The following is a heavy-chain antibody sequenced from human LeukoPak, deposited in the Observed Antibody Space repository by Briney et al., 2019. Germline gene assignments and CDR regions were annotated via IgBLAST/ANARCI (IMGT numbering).Heavy chain of an antibody. Sequence: SGPTLVNPTQTLTLTCTFSGFSLGTSGVGVGWIRQPPGKALKRLALIYWNDDKRYSPSLKSRLTITKDTSKNQVVLTMTDMDPVDTATYYCAHSGSSSWYAYNWFDPWGQGTLVTVSS. CDR2: IYWNDDK. J-gene: IGHJ5*02. D-gene: IGHD6-13*01. V-gene: IGHV2-5*01. CDR1: GFSLGTSGVG. CDR3: AHSGSSSWYAYNWFDP.